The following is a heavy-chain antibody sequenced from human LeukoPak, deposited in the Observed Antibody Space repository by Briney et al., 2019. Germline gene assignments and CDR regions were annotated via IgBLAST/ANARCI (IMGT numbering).Heavy chain of an antibody. D-gene: IGHD4-17*01. CDR2: IYYSGST. CDR3: AREKGYGDYSPYNWFDP. CDR1: GGSISSGDYY. V-gene: IGHV4-30-4*01. Sequence: SETLSLTCTVSGGSISSGDYYWSWIRQPPGKGLEWIGYIYYSGSTYYNPSLKSRVTISVDTSKNQFSLKLSSVTAADTAVYYCAREKGYGDYSPYNWFDPWGQGTLVTVSS. J-gene: IGHJ5*02.